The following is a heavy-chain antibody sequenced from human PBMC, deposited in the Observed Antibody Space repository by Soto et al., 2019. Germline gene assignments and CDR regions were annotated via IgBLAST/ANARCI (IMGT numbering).Heavy chain of an antibody. J-gene: IGHJ6*02. V-gene: IGHV3-13*05. CDR1: GFTFRNYD. CDR3: PRTYRDCYGLDV. CDR2: ISAAGDP. Sequence: EVQLVESGGGLVQPGGSLRLSCEASGFTFRNYDMNWVRQGTGKGLEWVSGISAAGDPDFADSVEGRFTISRENAQNSFMLLINSLRVGDTAVYYGPRTYRDCYGLDVWGQATTVIVSS. D-gene: IGHD4-4*01.